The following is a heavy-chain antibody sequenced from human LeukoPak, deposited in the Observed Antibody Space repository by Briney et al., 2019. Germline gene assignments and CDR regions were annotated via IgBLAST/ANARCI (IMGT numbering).Heavy chain of an antibody. Sequence: GGSLRLSCAASGFTFSSYAMSWVRQAPGKGLEWVSGISGSDGSTYYADSVKGRFTISRDYSKNTLYVQMNSLRAEDTAVYYCARDQLWFGELLFDYWGQGTLVTVSS. CDR1: GFTFSSYA. V-gene: IGHV3-23*01. D-gene: IGHD3-10*01. CDR3: ARDQLWFGELLFDY. CDR2: ISGSDGST. J-gene: IGHJ4*02.